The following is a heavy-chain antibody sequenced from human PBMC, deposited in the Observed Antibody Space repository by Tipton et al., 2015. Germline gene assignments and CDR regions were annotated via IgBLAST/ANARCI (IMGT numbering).Heavy chain of an antibody. D-gene: IGHD2-15*01. Sequence: TLSLTCTVSGGSISSYYWSWIRQPPGKGLEWIGYIYYSGSTNYNPSLKSRVTISVDTSKNQFSLKLSSVTAADTAVYYCAGEGGYCSGGSCYNRDYYYYGMDVWGQGTTVTVSS. J-gene: IGHJ6*02. CDR3: AGEGGYCSGGSCYNRDYYYYGMDV. V-gene: IGHV4-59*01. CDR2: IYYSGST. CDR1: GGSISSYY.